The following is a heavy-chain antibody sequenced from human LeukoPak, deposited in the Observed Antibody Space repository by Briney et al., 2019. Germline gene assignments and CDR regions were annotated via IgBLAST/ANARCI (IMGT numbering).Heavy chain of an antibody. CDR2: IFYSGST. CDR3: ARGDDTAMGRGFDY. V-gene: IGHV4-39*07. D-gene: IGHD5-18*01. CDR1: SGSISTSNYY. J-gene: IGHJ4*02. Sequence: PSETLSLTCTVSSGSISTSNYYWGWVRQPPGKALEWIGNIFYSGSTYYSPSLKSRVTISVDTSKNQFSLKLSSVTAADTAVYYCARGDDTAMGRGFDYWGQGTLVTVSS.